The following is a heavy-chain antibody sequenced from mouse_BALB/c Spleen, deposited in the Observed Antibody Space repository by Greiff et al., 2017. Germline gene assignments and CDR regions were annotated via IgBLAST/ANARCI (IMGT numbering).Heavy chain of an antibody. CDR3: ARDNGWGFAY. D-gene: IGHD2-2*01. CDR2: ISSGGSYT. CDR1: GFTFSSYA. Sequence: EVQVVESGGGLVKPGGSLKLSCAASGFTFSSYAMSWVRQSPEKRLEWVAEISSGGSYTYYPDTVTGRFTISRYNAKNTLYLEMSSLRSEDTAMYYCARDNGWGFAYWGQGTLVTVSA. J-gene: IGHJ3*01. V-gene: IGHV5-9-4*01.